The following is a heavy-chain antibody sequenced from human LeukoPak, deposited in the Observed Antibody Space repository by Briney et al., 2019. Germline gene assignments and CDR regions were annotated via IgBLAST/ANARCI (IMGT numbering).Heavy chain of an antibody. CDR3: ARGGRGSAAVVAPRSFDI. CDR2: TYTGGNS. D-gene: IGHD3-22*01. Sequence: GGSLRLSCAASGFTVSSIHMVWVRQAPGKGLEWVSVTYTGGNSYYADSVKGRFIISRGISKNTLYLQMNSLRAEDSALYYCARGGRGSAAVVAPRSFDIWGQGTMVTVSS. J-gene: IGHJ3*02. CDR1: GFTVSSIH. V-gene: IGHV3-53*01.